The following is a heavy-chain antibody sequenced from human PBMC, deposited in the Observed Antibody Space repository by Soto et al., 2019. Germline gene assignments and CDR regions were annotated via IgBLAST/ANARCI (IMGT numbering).Heavy chain of an antibody. CDR2: IYPGDSDT. Sequence: PGESLKISCKGSGYSFTSYWIGWVRQMPGKGLEWMGIIYPGDSDTRYSPSFQGQVTISADKSIRTAYLQWSGLKASDTAMYYCARRLYSGSYYRYYYGLDVWGQGTTVTVSS. J-gene: IGHJ6*02. D-gene: IGHD1-26*01. V-gene: IGHV5-51*01. CDR3: ARRLYSGSYYRYYYGLDV. CDR1: GYSFTSYW.